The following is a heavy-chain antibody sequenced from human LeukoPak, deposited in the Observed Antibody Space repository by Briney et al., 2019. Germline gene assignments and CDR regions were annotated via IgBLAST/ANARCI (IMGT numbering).Heavy chain of an antibody. CDR3: AKRYCSGASCSLFDY. Sequence: PGGSLGLSCAASGFTFSSYAMNWVRQSPGKGLEWVSTISGSGDITYYADSVKGRFTISRDNSKNTLYLQMNSLSPEDTAIYYCAKRYCSGASCSLFDYWGQGTLLTVSS. J-gene: IGHJ4*02. CDR1: GFTFSSYA. CDR2: ISGSGDIT. V-gene: IGHV3-23*01. D-gene: IGHD2-15*01.